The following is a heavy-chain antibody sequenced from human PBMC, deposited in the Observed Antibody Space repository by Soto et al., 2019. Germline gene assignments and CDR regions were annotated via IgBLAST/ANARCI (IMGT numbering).Heavy chain of an antibody. V-gene: IGHV1-18*01. CDR3: ARDRSSGGSCYSY. CDR1: GYTFTSYG. J-gene: IGHJ4*02. CDR2: ISAYNGNT. D-gene: IGHD2-15*01. Sequence: KAWASVKVFCKASGYTFTSYGISWVRQAPGQGLEWMGWISAYNGNTNYAQKLQGRVTMTTDTSTSTAYMELRSLRSDDTAVYYCARDRSSGGSCYSYWGQGTLVTVSS.